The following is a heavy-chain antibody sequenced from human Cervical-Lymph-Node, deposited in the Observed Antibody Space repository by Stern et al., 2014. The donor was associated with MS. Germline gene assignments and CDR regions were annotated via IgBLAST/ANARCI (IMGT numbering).Heavy chain of an antibody. V-gene: IGHV1-2*02. Sequence: VQLVQSGAEVKKPGASVKVSCKASGYSFTAYFIHWVRQAPGQGLEWMGWISTGTGCANYAQRFQGRVTMTRDTSISTTYMELSRLRSDDTAVYYCARDRGSRSDYWGQGTLVTVSS. CDR2: ISTGTGCA. CDR3: ARDRGSRSDY. D-gene: IGHD1-26*01. CDR1: GYSFTAYF. J-gene: IGHJ4*02.